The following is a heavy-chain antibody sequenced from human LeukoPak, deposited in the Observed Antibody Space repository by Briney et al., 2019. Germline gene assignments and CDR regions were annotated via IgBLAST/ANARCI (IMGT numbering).Heavy chain of an antibody. J-gene: IGHJ4*02. Sequence: SETLSLTCAVYGGSFSGYYWSWIRQPPGKGLEWIGEINHSGSTNYNPSLKSRVTISVDTSKNQFSLKLSSVAAADTAVYYCARGEGNNYVFWSGYLRQRPGVPRYFDYWGQGTLVTVSS. V-gene: IGHV4-34*01. CDR2: INHSGST. CDR1: GGSFSGYY. CDR3: ARGEGNNYVFWSGYLRQRPGVPRYFDY. D-gene: IGHD3-3*01.